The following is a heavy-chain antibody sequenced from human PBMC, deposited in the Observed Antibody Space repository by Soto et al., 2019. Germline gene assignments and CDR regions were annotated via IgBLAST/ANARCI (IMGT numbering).Heavy chain of an antibody. CDR1: GDSFSTFG. J-gene: IGHJ6*02. Sequence: PXDSLKVSWKCSGDSFSTFGIGLVLQMPGKGLEWMGIIYPSDSDTRYSPSFQGQVTISADKSSRTAYLQWSSLKASDSAMYYCARIPQDYYYHGMDVWGQGTKVTVSS. CDR2: IYPSDSDT. V-gene: IGHV5-51*01. CDR3: ARIPQDYYYHGMDV.